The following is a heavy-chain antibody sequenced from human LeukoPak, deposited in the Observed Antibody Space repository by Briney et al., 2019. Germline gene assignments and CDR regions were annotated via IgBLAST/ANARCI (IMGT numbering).Heavy chain of an antibody. V-gene: IGHV3-48*03. CDR3: ARGLFRREQWLVRLDAFDI. Sequence: GGSLRLSCAASGFTFNSYEMNWVRQAPGKGLEGVSYISSGGSNIYYADSVKGRFTISRDNSKNTLYLQMNSLRAEDTAVYYCARGLFRREQWLVRLDAFDIWGQGTMVTVSS. CDR2: ISSGGSNI. D-gene: IGHD6-19*01. CDR1: GFTFNSYE. J-gene: IGHJ3*02.